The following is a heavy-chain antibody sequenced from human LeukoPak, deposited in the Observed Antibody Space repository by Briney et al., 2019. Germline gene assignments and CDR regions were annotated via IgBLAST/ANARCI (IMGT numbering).Heavy chain of an antibody. J-gene: IGHJ6*04. CDR3: ARVETMVRGVIKAHYYYYYGMDV. CDR1: GFTFSSYG. V-gene: IGHV3-33*01. D-gene: IGHD3-10*01. CDR2: IWYDGSNK. Sequence: PGGSLRLSCAASGFTFSSYGMHWVRQAPGKGLEWVAVIWYDGSNKYYADSVEGRFTISRDNSKNTLYLQMNSLRAEDTAVYYCARVETMVRGVIKAHYYYYYGMDVWGKGTTVTVSS.